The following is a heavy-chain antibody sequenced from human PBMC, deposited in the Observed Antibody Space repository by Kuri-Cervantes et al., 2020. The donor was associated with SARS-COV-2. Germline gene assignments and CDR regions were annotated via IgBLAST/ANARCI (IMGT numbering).Heavy chain of an antibody. J-gene: IGHJ6*03. Sequence: ASVKVSCKASGYTFTGYYMHWVRQAPGQGLEWMGWINPNSGGTNYAQKFQGRLSMTRDTSISTVYMELSSLRSEDTAVYYCARGKRMVRYSTTLLGHDSYYYYMDVWGKGNTVTVSS. CDR2: INPNSGGT. CDR1: GYTFTGYY. CDR3: ARGKRMVRYSTTLLGHDSYYYYMDV. V-gene: IGHV1-2*02. D-gene: IGHD3-10*01.